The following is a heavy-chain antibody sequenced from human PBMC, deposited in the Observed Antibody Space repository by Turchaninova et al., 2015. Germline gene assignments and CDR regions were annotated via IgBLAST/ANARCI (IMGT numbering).Heavy chain of an antibody. Sequence: LFACGGGLVLLWGSIDRSCRPPVAHVKVLWMCLLPPPPGKGVEWVPNIKPGGTRKYDVGVPNVSITHSRDNAQNSQSLEMNSLRAEDTALYYCAMGDYSYDSSGSYHDAFYIWGQGKMVTVSS. CDR1: VAHVKVLW. CDR2: IKPGGTRK. CDR3: AMGDYSYDSSGSYHDAFYI. V-gene: IGHV3-7*01. J-gene: IGHJ3*02. D-gene: IGHD3-22*01.